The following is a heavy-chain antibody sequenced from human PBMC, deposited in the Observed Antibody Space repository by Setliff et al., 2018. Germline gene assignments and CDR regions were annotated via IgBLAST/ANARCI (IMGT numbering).Heavy chain of an antibody. Sequence: SETLSLTCTVSGGSISSGVYYWAWIRQPPGKGLEWIGRIYYRGDTYYIPSLLSRVTISVDTSKNQFSLKLSSVTAADTSVYFCARHRPNLPFDAWGQGALVTV. CDR2: IYYRGDT. V-gene: IGHV4-39*01. CDR1: GGSISSGVYY. D-gene: IGHD7-27*01. J-gene: IGHJ4*02. CDR3: ARHRPNLPFDA.